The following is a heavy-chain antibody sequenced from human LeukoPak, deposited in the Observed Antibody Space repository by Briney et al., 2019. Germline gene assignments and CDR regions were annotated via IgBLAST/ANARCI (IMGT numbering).Heavy chain of an antibody. CDR3: AREGGAGYNYGWISFDS. Sequence: ASVKVSCKASGYTFTSNYIHWVRQAPGQGLEWMGMIYPRDGSTSYAQKFQGRVTITADESTSTAYMELSSLRSDDTAVYYCAREGGAGYNYGWISFDSWGQGTLVTVSS. CDR2: IYPRDGST. J-gene: IGHJ4*02. V-gene: IGHV1-46*01. CDR1: GYTFTSNY. D-gene: IGHD5-18*01.